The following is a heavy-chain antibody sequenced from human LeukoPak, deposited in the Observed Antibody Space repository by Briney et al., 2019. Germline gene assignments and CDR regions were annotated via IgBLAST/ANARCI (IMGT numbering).Heavy chain of an antibody. Sequence: SVKVSCKASGGTFSSYAISWVRQAAGQGLEWNGRIIPILGIANYAQKFQGRVTITADKSTSTAYMELSSLRSEDTAVYYCARVRGSYYAYYFDYWGQGTLVTVSS. V-gene: IGHV1-69*04. D-gene: IGHD1-26*01. CDR3: ARVRGSYYAYYFDY. CDR2: IIPILGIA. J-gene: IGHJ4*02. CDR1: GGTFSSYA.